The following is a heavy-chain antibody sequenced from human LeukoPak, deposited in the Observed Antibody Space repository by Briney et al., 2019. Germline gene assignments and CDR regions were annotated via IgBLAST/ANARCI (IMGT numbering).Heavy chain of an antibody. CDR2: ISGSGGST. V-gene: IGHV3-23*01. J-gene: IGHJ4*02. CDR1: GLTFSSYA. D-gene: IGHD1-26*01. CDR3: AKDPIVGATSWYYFDY. Sequence: PGGSLRLSCAASGLTFSSYAMSWVRQAPGKGLDWVSAISGSGGSTYYADSVKGRFTISRDNSKNTLYLQMNSLRAEDTAVYYCAKDPIVGATSWYYFDYWGQGTLVTVSS.